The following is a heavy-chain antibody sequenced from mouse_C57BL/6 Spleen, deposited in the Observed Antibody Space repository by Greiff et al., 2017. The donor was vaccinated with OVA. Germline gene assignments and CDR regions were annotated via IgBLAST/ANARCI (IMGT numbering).Heavy chain of an antibody. V-gene: IGHV14-1*01. CDR1: GFTFNAYY. Sequence: EVKLLESGAELVRPGASVKLSCTASGFTFNAYYMSWVKQRPEQGLEWIGRIDPEDGDTEYAPKFQGKVTMTADTSSNTAYLQLSSLTSEDTAVYYCTTRGRDAMDYWGQGTSVTVSS. J-gene: IGHJ4*01. CDR2: IDPEDGDT. CDR3: TTRGRDAMDY. D-gene: IGHD3-3*01.